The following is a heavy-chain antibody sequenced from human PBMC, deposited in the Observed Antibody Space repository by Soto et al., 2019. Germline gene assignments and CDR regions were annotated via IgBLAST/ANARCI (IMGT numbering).Heavy chain of an antibody. CDR2: ISAYNGNT. D-gene: IGHD2-8*02. V-gene: IGHV1-18*01. CDR3: ASRAARDGTGGGNYYCMDV. J-gene: IGHJ6*02. CDR1: GYTFTSYG. Sequence: QVQLVQSGAEVKKPGASVKVSCKASGYTFTSYGISWVRQAPGQGLEWMGWISAYNGNTNYAQKLQGRVTMTTDTSTSTAYMELRGLRSDDTAVYYCASRAARDGTGGGNYYCMDVWGQGTTVTVSS.